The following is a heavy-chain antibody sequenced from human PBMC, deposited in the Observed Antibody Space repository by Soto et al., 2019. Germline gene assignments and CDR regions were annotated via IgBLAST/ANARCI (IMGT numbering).Heavy chain of an antibody. J-gene: IGHJ4*02. V-gene: IGHV1-18*04. CDR3: ARDFISGKYFGY. Sequence: ASVKVSCKASTYTFNNNDINWVRQVPGQGLEWMGWINGYNGNTNYAQKFQGRLTMTTDTPTSTAYMEIKSLRPDDTAVYYCARDFISGKYFGYWGQGTPVTVSS. CDR1: TYTFNNND. CDR2: INGYNGNT. D-gene: IGHD1-26*01.